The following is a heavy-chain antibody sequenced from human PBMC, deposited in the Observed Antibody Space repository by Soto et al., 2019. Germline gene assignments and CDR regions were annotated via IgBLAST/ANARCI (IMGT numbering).Heavy chain of an antibody. V-gene: IGHV1-18*04. Sequence: ASVKVSCKASGYTFTNYGISWVRQAPGQGLEWMGWTSDYNGNTNYAQKFQGRVTLTTDTSTSTAYMELRSLRSDDTAVYYCARGGGIYSISWPLDYWGQGTLVTV. J-gene: IGHJ4*02. D-gene: IGHD6-13*01. CDR3: ARGGGIYSISWPLDY. CDR1: GYTFTNYG. CDR2: TSDYNGNT.